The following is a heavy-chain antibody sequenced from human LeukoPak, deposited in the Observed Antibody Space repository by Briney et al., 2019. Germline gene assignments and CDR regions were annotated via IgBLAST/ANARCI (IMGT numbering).Heavy chain of an antibody. CDR3: ARDGITMVRGVIPYYYGMDV. V-gene: IGHV3-7*05. CDR2: IKQDGSEK. Sequence: GGSLRLSCAASGFTFSSYWMSWVRQAPGKGLEWVANIKQDGSEKYYVDSVKGRFTISRDNAKNSLYLQMNNLRAEDTAVYYCARDGITMVRGVIPYYYGMDVWGQGTTVTVSS. D-gene: IGHD3-10*01. CDR1: GFTFSSYW. J-gene: IGHJ6*02.